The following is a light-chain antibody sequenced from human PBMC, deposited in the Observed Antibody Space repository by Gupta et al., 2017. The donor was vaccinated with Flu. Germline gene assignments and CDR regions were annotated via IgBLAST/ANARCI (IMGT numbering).Light chain of an antibody. CDR1: QNLVYSDGNTY. Sequence: ISCTSTQNLVYSDGNTYLQWFQQRPGQSPRRLIYQVSYRDSGVPDRFSGSGPSADFTLKISRVEAEDVGIYFCMQGAHWPWAFGQGTKVEIK. CDR3: MQGAHWPWA. CDR2: QVS. J-gene: IGKJ1*01. V-gene: IGKV2-30*01.